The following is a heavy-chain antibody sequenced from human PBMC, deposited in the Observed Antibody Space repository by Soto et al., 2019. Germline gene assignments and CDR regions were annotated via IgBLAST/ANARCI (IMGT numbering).Heavy chain of an antibody. D-gene: IGHD6-19*01. CDR3: ARHGRGGSGWSPLDY. Sequence: GESLKISCQASGYSFTTYWISWVRQMPGKGLEWMGRIDPSDSYTNYSPSFQGHVTISADKSISTAYLQWSSLKASDTAMYYCARHGRGGSGWSPLDYWGQGTLVTVSS. V-gene: IGHV5-10-1*01. J-gene: IGHJ4*02. CDR2: IDPSDSYT. CDR1: GYSFTTYW.